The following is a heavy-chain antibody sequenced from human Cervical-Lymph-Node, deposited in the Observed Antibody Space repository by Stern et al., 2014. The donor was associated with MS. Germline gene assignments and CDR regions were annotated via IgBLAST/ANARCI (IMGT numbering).Heavy chain of an antibody. V-gene: IGHV3-30*03. D-gene: IGHD3-10*01. CDR2: ISYDEKND. CDR3: VPGSGAFDY. CDR1: GFTFSRYA. J-gene: IGHJ4*02. Sequence: QVQLVQSGGGVVQPGTSLRLSCATSGFTFSRYAMHWVRQAPGTGLQWLAVISYDEKNDNYADSVRGRFTISRDSSKKMLYLQMDSLTIDDTAVYYCVPGSGAFDYWGQGTLVIVSS.